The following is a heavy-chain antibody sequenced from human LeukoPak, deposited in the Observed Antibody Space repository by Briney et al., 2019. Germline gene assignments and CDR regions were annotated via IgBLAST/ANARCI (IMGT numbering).Heavy chain of an antibody. J-gene: IGHJ4*02. Sequence: ASVKVSCKASGYTFTGYYMHWVQQAPGQGLEWMGWINPNSGGTNYAQKFQGRVTMTRDTSISTAYMELSRLRSDDTAVYYCARGPDWLLYVFDYWGQGTLVTVSS. CDR2: INPNSGGT. CDR3: ARGPDWLLYVFDY. CDR1: GYTFTGYY. D-gene: IGHD3-9*01. V-gene: IGHV1-2*02.